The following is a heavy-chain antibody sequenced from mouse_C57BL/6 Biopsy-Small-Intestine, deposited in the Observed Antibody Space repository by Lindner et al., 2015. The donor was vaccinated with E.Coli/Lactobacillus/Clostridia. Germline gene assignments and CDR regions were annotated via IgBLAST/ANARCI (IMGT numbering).Heavy chain of an antibody. Sequence: SVKVSCKTSGYTFTGSYMHWVRQAPGQGLEWMGWMTSNSGGTNYAQKFQGRVTMTRDTSISTAYMELSRLTSDDTAVYYCARDLGSGWYLIDYWGQGTLITVSS. CDR2: MTSNSGGT. CDR3: ARDLGSGWYLIDY. CDR1: GYTFTGSY. V-gene: IGHV1-53*01. D-gene: IGHD1-3*01. J-gene: IGHJ4*01.